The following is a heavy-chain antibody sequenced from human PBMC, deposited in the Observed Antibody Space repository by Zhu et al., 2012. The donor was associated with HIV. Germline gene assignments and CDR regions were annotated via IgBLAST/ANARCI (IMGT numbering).Heavy chain of an antibody. CDR1: GGSIRSSNYY. CDR2: IYYSGST. V-gene: IGHV4-39*07. CDR3: ARQGSGPNGGIDS. J-gene: IGHJ4*02. Sequence: QVQLQESGSGLVRPSETLSLTCTVSGGSIRSSNYYWGWIRQPPGKGLEWIGTIYYSGSTYCNPSLKSRVTISVDTSKNQFSLKLSSVTAADTAVYYCARQGSGPNGGIDSWGQGNPGHRLL. D-gene: IGHD6-19*01.